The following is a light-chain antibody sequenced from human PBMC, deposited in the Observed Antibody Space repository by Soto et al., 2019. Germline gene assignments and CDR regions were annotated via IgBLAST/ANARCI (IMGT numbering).Light chain of an antibody. V-gene: IGKV3-20*01. CDR3: HQYGYSPRT. CDR1: QTVTSY. Sequence: EIALTQSPGTLSLSPGDIAHLSCRDSQTVTSYFAWYQQKPGQAPRLLIHSASPRATGITDRFSGSGSGTDFTLTISVLEPEDIAVDYCHQYGYSPRTFGQVTKVEIK. CDR2: SAS. J-gene: IGKJ1*01.